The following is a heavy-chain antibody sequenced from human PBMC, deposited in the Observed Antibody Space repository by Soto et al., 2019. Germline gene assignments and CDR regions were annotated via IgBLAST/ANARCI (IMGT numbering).Heavy chain of an antibody. J-gene: IGHJ3*02. V-gene: IGHV4-61*01. D-gene: IGHD2-15*01. Sequence: QVQLQESGPGLVKPSETLSLTCTVSGGSVSSGSFYWSWTRQPPGKGLEWIGYIYYSGSSNYNPSLKRRVTISVDTSKNQFSLKLSSVTAADTAVYYCARGSGPNDAFDIWGQGTMVTVSS. CDR1: GGSVSSGSFY. CDR3: ARGSGPNDAFDI. CDR2: IYYSGSS.